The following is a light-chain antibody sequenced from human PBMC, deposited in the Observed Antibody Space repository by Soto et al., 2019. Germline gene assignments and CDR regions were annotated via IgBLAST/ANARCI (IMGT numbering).Light chain of an antibody. CDR1: SFNVGSNY. J-gene: IGLJ2*01. Sequence: QAVVTQPPSMSAAPGQKVTISCSGSSFNVGSNYVSWYQQLPGTAPKLLIYDNSRRPSGIPDRISGSKSGTSATLGITGLQTGDEAEYYCGTWDDSLNAGVFGGGTKVTVL. CDR2: DNS. V-gene: IGLV1-51*01. CDR3: GTWDDSLNAGV.